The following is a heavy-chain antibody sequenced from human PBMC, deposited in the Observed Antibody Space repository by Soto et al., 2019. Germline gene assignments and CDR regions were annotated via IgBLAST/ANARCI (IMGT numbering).Heavy chain of an antibody. J-gene: IGHJ4*02. D-gene: IGHD6-19*01. CDR2: IKSKTDGGTT. CDR3: TTPEYSSGWPYYFDY. CDR1: GFTFSDSY. V-gene: IGHV3-15*07. Sequence: GGSLRLSCSTSGFTFSDSYMDWVRQAPGKGLEWVGRIKSKTDGGTTDYAAPVKGRFTISRDDSKNTLYLQMNSLKTEDTAVYYCTTPEYSSGWPYYFDYWGQGTLVTVSS.